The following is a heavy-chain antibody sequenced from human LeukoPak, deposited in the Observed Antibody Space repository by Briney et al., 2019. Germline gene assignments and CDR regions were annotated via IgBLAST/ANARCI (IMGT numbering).Heavy chain of an antibody. D-gene: IGHD2-21*01. J-gene: IGHJ4*02. CDR2: ISSSGSTI. CDR3: ARVVRRGYFDY. CDR1: GFTFSDYY. V-gene: IGHV3-11*01. Sequence: GGSLRLSCAASGFTFSDYYMSWIRQAPGKGLEWVSYISSSGSTIYCADSVKGRFTISRDNAKNSLYLQMNSLRAEDTAVYYCARVVRRGYFDYWGQGTLVTVSS.